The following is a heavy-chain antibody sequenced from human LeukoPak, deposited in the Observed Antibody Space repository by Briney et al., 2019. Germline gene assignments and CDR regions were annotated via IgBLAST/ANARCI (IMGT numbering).Heavy chain of an antibody. J-gene: IGHJ5*02. V-gene: IGHV1-69*04. CDR2: IIPIFGIA. Sequence: ASVKVSCKASGGTFSSYAISWVRQAPGQGLEWMGRIIPIFGIANYAQKFQGRVTITADKSTSTAYMELSSLRSEDTAVYYCARESCSSTSCYLGWFDPWGQGTLVTASS. CDR3: ARESCSSTSCYLGWFDP. CDR1: GGTFSSYA. D-gene: IGHD2-2*01.